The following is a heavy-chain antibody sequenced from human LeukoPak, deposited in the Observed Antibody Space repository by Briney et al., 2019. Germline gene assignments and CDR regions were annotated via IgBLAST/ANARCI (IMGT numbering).Heavy chain of an antibody. J-gene: IGHJ3*01. CDR2: MNQDESEK. CDR3: ARGDSSNYDHTFDF. V-gene: IGHV3-7*01. CDR1: GFTFSSYS. Sequence: GGSLRLSCAASGFTFSSYSLNWVRQAPGKGLEWVANMNQDESEKNYVDSVKGRFTISRDNAKNSLGLQMNSLRAEDTAVYYCARGDSSNYDHTFDFWGQGTLVIVSS. D-gene: IGHD6-13*01.